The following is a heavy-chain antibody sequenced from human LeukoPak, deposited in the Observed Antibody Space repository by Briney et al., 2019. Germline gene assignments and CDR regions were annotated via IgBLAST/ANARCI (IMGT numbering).Heavy chain of an antibody. Sequence: PSETLSLTCAVYGGSFSGYYWSWIRQPPGKGLEWIGEINHSGSTNYNPSLKSRVTISVDTSKNQFSLKLSSVTAADTAVYYCARGGIVVVIRDFDIWGQGTMVTVSS. V-gene: IGHV4-34*01. CDR3: ARGGIVVVIRDFDI. J-gene: IGHJ3*02. CDR2: INHSGST. CDR1: GGSFSGYY. D-gene: IGHD3-22*01.